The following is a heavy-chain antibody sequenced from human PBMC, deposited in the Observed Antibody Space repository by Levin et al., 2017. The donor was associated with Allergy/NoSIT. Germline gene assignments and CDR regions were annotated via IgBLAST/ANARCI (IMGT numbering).Heavy chain of an antibody. D-gene: IGHD2-2*01. CDR3: AKEREYCSSTSCPLGWFDP. Sequence: GGSLRLSCAASGFTFSSYAMSWVRQAPGKGLEWVSAISGSGGSTYYADSVKGRFTISRDNPKNTLYLQMNSLRAEDTAVYYGAKEREYCSSTSCPLGWFDPWGQGTLVTVSS. CDR1: GFTFSSYA. CDR2: ISGSGGST. V-gene: IGHV3-23*01. J-gene: IGHJ5*02.